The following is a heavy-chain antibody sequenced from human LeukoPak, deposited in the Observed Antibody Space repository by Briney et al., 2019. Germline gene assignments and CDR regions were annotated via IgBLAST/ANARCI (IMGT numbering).Heavy chain of an antibody. CDR2: IKSKTDGGTT. Sequence: GGSLRLSCAASGFTFNTFAMSWVRQAPGKGLEWVGRIKSKTDGGTTDYTAPVKGRFTISRDDSKNTLYLQMNSLKTEDTAVYYCTTEGYYYDTPTPFDIWGQGTMVTVSS. V-gene: IGHV3-15*01. J-gene: IGHJ3*02. D-gene: IGHD3-22*01. CDR3: TTEGYYYDTPTPFDI. CDR1: GFTFNTFA.